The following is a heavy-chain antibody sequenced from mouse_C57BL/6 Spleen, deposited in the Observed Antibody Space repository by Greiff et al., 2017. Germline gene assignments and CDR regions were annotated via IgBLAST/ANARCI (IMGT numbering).Heavy chain of an antibody. V-gene: IGHV1-64*01. D-gene: IGHD2-4*01. CDR3: ARPRYDYDVAWFAY. Sequence: VQLQQPGAELVKPGASVKLSCKASGYTFTSYWMHWVKQRPGQGLEWIGMIHPNSGSTNYNEKFKSKATLTEDKSSSTAYMQLSSLTSEDSAVYYCARPRYDYDVAWFAYWGQGTLVTVSA. CDR1: GYTFTSYW. J-gene: IGHJ3*01. CDR2: IHPNSGST.